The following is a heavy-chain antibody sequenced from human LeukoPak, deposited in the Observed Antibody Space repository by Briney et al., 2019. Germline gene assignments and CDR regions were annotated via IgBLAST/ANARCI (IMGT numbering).Heavy chain of an antibody. V-gene: IGHV3-21*01. CDR1: GFTFSSYS. Sequence: KPGGSLRLSCAASGFTFSSYSMNWVRQAPGKGLGWVSSISSSSSYIYYADSVKGRFTISRDNAKNSLYLQMNSLRAEDTAVYYCARQHIVVVTAMGVWGQGTTVTVSS. CDR2: ISSSSSYI. CDR3: ARQHIVVVTAMGV. D-gene: IGHD2-21*02. J-gene: IGHJ6*02.